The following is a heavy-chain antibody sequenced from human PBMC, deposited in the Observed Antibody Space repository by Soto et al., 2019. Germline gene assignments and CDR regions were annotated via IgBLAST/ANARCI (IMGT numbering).Heavy chain of an antibody. CDR2: INHSGST. CDR1: GGSFSGYY. V-gene: IGHV4-34*01. Sequence: PSETLSLTCAVYGGSFSGYYWSWIRQPPGKGLEWIGEINHSGSTNYNPSLKSRVTISVDTSKNRFSLKLSPVTAADTAVYYCARNYYDSSGYYRDWGQGTLVTVSS. J-gene: IGHJ4*02. D-gene: IGHD3-22*01. CDR3: ARNYYDSSGYYRD.